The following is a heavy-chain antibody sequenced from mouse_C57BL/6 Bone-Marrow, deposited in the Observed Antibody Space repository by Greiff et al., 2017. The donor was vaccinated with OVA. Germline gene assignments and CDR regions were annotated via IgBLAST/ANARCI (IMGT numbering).Heavy chain of an antibody. CDR3: ARNNEGYWYFDV. CDR1: GYTFTSYW. Sequence: VQLQQPGAELVKPGASVKLSCKASGYTFTSYWMQWVKQRPGQGLEWIGEIDPSDSYTNYNQKFKGKATLTVDTSSSTAYMQLSSLTSEDSAVYYCARNNEGYWYFDVWGTGTTVTVSS. CDR2: IDPSDSYT. V-gene: IGHV1-50*01. D-gene: IGHD1-3*01. J-gene: IGHJ1*03.